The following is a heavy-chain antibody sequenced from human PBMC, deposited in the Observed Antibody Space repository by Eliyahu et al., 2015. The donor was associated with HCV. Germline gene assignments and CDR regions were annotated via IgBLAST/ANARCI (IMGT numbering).Heavy chain of an antibody. J-gene: IGHJ5*02. CDR2: ISYDGSNK. CDR1: GFTFSSXG. Sequence: QVQLVESGGGVVQPGRSLRLSCAASGFTFSSXGXXWVRQAPGKGLGWVAVISYDGSNKYYADSVKGRFTISRDNSKNTLYLEMNSLRAEDTAVYYCARIEGAGPTHNWNYGVSFPIDPWGQGTLVTVSS. CDR3: ARIEGAGPTHNWNYGVSFPIDP. V-gene: IGHV3-30*03. D-gene: IGHD1-7*01.